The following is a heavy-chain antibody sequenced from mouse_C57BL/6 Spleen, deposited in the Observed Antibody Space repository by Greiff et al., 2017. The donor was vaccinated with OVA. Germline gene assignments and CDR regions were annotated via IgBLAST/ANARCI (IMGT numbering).Heavy chain of an antibody. J-gene: IGHJ1*03. CDR1: GFTFSSYA. CDR2: ISDGGSYT. V-gene: IGHV5-4*03. CDR3: ARAINRYFDV. Sequence: EVMLVESGGGLVKPGGSLKLSCAASGFTFSSYAMSWVRQTPEKRLEWVATISDGGSYTYYPDNVKGRFTISRDNAKNNLYLQMSHLKSEDTAMYYCARAINRYFDVWGTGTTVTVSS.